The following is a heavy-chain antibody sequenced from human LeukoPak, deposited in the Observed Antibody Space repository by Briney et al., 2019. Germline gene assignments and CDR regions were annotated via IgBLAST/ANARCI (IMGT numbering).Heavy chain of an antibody. J-gene: IGHJ4*02. CDR3: AKRYCSGGSCYPNY. V-gene: IGHV3-23*01. CDR2: ISGSGGST. D-gene: IGHD2-15*01. CDR1: GFTSSSYA. Sequence: GGSLRLSCAASGFTSSSYAMSWVRQAPGKGLEWVSAISGSGGSTYYADSVKGRFAISRDNSKNTLYLQMNSLRAEDTAVYYCAKRYCSGGSCYPNYWGQGTLVTVSS.